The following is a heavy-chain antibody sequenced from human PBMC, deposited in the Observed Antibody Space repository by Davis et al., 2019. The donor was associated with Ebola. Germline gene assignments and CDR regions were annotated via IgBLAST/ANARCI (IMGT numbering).Heavy chain of an antibody. CDR2: IIPIFGTA. CDR3: ARDTALLVVGATYFDY. Sequence: SVKVSCKASGGTFSSYAISWVRQAPGQGLEWMGGIIPIFGTANYAQKFQGRVTITRDTSASTAYMELSSLRSEDTAVYYCARDTALLVVGATYFDYWGQGTLVTVSS. D-gene: IGHD1-26*01. CDR1: GGTFSSYA. V-gene: IGHV1-69*05. J-gene: IGHJ4*02.